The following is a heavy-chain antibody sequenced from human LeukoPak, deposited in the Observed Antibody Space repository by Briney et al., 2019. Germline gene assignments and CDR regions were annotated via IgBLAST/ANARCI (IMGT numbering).Heavy chain of an antibody. D-gene: IGHD6-13*01. CDR3: ARGGQQLDVGYYGMDV. J-gene: IGHJ6*02. CDR1: GGSISSYY. Sequence: SETLSLTCTISGGSISSYYWSWIRQPAGKGLEWIGHIYTSGGTNYNPSPKSRVTMSVDTSKNQFSLKLSSVTAADTAVYYCARGGQQLDVGYYGMDVWGQGTTVTVSS. CDR2: IYTSGGT. V-gene: IGHV4-4*07.